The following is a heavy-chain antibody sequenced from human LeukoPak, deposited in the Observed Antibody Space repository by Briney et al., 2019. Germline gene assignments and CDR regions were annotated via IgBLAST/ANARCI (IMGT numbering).Heavy chain of an antibody. V-gene: IGHV3-33*01. CDR3: ARDTGLVEATRNYCAY. CDR1: GFTFSSYG. Sequence: PGRSLRLSCAASGFTFSSYGMHWVRQAPGKGLEWVAVIWYDGNNKYYADSVKGRFTISRDNSQNTLYLQMNSLRVEDTAVYYCARDTGLVEATRNYCAYWGQGTLVTVSS. J-gene: IGHJ4*02. D-gene: IGHD1-26*01. CDR2: IWYDGNNK.